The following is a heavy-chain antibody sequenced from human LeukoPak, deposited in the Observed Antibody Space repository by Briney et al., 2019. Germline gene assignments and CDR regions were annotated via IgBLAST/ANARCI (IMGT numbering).Heavy chain of an antibody. Sequence: GGSLRLSCAASGFTFSSYSMNWVRQAPGKGLEWVSYISSSSSTIYYADSVKGRFTISRDNAKNSLYLQMNSLRGEDTAIYYCASRDPCSGATCFGLAYWGQGTLVTVSS. D-gene: IGHD2-15*01. CDR3: ASRDPCSGATCFGLAY. J-gene: IGHJ4*02. CDR1: GFTFSSYS. V-gene: IGHV3-48*01. CDR2: ISSSSSTI.